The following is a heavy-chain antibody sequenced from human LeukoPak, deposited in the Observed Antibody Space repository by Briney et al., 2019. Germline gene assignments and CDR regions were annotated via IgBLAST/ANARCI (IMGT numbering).Heavy chain of an antibody. CDR2: INPNSGGT. J-gene: IGHJ5*01. V-gene: IGHV1-2*02. Sequence: ASVTVSCKASGYTFTGYYMHWVRQAPGQGLEWMGWINPNSGGTNYAQKFQGRVTMTRDTSISTAYMELSRLRSDDTAVYYCARDALPFYTNTCFDSWGQGSLVTVS. D-gene: IGHD2-8*01. CDR3: ARDALPFYTNTCFDS. CDR1: GYTFTGYY.